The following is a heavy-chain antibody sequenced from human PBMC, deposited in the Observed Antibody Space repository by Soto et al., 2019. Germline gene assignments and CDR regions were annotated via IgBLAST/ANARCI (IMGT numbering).Heavy chain of an antibody. J-gene: IGHJ4*02. CDR1: GESFSGYY. V-gene: IGHV4-34*01. Sequence: PSETLSLTCVVDGESFSGYYWTWIRQPPWKGLEWIGEINDSGSTNHNPSLKSRVTISIDTSKNQFSLNLSSVTAADTAVYYCARRSDYGDYMTADYWGQGTLVTVSS. CDR2: INDSGST. D-gene: IGHD4-17*01. CDR3: ARRSDYGDYMTADY.